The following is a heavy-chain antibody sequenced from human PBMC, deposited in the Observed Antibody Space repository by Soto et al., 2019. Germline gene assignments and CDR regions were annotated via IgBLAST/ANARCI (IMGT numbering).Heavy chain of an antibody. Sequence: ASVKVSCKASGYSFTSLDINWVRQTAGQGLEWMGWMEPSTGRTGYAQKFQGRVTMTRDTSINTAYMELTTLTSDDTDFYYCARGVSAGVDYWGQGTRVTVSS. V-gene: IGHV1-8*01. CDR2: MEPSTGRT. CDR3: ARGVSAGVDY. D-gene: IGHD1-26*01. CDR1: GYSFTSLD. J-gene: IGHJ4*02.